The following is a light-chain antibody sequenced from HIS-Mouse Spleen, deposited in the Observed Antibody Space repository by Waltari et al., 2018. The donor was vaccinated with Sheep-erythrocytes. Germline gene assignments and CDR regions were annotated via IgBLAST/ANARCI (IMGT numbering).Light chain of an antibody. CDR3: CSYAGSSTPWV. J-gene: IGLJ3*02. Sequence: QSDLTQPASVSGSPGQSITISCTGTSSHFGSYNLFSWYQQHPGKAPKLMIYEGSKRPSGVSNRFSGSKSGNTASLTISGLQAEDEADYYCCSYAGSSTPWVFGGGTKLTVL. V-gene: IGLV2-23*01. CDR2: EGS. CDR1: SSHFGSYNL.